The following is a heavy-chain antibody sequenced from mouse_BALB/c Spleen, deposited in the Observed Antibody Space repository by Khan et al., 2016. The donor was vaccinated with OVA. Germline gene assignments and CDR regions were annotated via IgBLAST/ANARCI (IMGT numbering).Heavy chain of an antibody. D-gene: IGHD1-2*01. Sequence: EVQLVESGPGLVKPSQSLSLTCTVTGYSITSGYGWNWIRQFPGNKLEWMGYISYSGSTNYNQSLKSRISITRDTSKNQLFLQLNSVTTEDTATYYCARTARIKYWGQGTTLTVSS. CDR3: ARTARIKY. V-gene: IGHV3-2*02. CDR2: ISYSGST. CDR1: GYSITSGYG. J-gene: IGHJ2*01.